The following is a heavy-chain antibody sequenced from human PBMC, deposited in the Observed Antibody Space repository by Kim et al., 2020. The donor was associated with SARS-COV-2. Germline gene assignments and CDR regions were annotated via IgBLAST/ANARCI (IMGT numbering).Heavy chain of an antibody. J-gene: IGHJ6*02. CDR3: ARRIGGSYGIDV. CDR1: GFSFTSYW. D-gene: IGHD6-25*01. Sequence: GESLKISCKGSGFSFTSYWIGWVRQMPGKGVEWMGVIYPGDSDIRYSTSFQGQVTISVDNSIDTAYLQWSSLKASDSAIYYCARRIGGSYGIDVWGQGTTVTVSS. V-gene: IGHV5-51*01. CDR2: IYPGDSDI.